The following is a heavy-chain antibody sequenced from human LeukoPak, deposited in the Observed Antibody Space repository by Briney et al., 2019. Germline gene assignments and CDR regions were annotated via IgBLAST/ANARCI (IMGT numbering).Heavy chain of an antibody. CDR3: ARRAGAYSHPYDY. CDR2: IYSGGST. V-gene: IGHV3-53*01. J-gene: IGHJ4*02. CDR1: GFTFSSYV. D-gene: IGHD4/OR15-4a*01. Sequence: GGSLRLSCAASGFTFSSYVMNWVRQAPGKGLEWVSFIYSGGSTYYADSVKGRFTISRDNSKNTLYLQMNSLRADDTAVYYCARRAGAYSHPYDYWGQGTLVTVSS.